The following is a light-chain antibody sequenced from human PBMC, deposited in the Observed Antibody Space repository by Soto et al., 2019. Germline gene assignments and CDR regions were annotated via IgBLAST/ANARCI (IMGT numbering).Light chain of an antibody. J-gene: IGLJ7*01. V-gene: IGLV2-23*02. CDR2: EVS. Sequence: QSALTQPASVSGSPGQSITISCTGTRSDVGSYKLVSWYQQHPGKAPKLMISEVSKRPSGISDRFSGSKSGSTASLTISGLQAEDEADYYCCSYAGTSTHTVFGGGTKLTVL. CDR3: CSYAGTSTHTV. CDR1: RSDVGSYKL.